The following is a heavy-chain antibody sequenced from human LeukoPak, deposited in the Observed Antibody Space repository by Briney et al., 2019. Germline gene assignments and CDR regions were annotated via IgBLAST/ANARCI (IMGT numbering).Heavy chain of an antibody. J-gene: IGHJ4*02. V-gene: IGHV3-30*04. CDR2: ISYDGRNK. D-gene: IGHD3-9*01. CDR1: GFTFSSYA. CDR3: ARDRGDILTGYPEYYFDY. Sequence: GRSLRLSCAASGFTFSSYAMHWVRQAPGKGLEWVAVISYDGRNKYYADTVKGRFTISRDNSKNTLYLQMNSLRAEDTAVYYCARDRGDILTGYPEYYFDYWGQGTLVTVSS.